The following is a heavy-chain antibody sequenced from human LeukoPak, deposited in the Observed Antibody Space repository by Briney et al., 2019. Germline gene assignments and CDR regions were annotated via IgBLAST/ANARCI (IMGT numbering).Heavy chain of an antibody. Sequence: SQTLSLTCTVSGGSISSGNYYWSWIRQPAGKGLERIGRIYTSGSTNYNPSLKSRVTISVDTSKNQFSLKLSSVTAADTAVYYCARSVYDYVWGSYRYLFDPWGQGTLVTVSS. CDR2: IYTSGST. J-gene: IGHJ5*02. D-gene: IGHD3-16*02. CDR3: ARSVYDYVWGSYRYLFDP. V-gene: IGHV4-61*02. CDR1: GGSISSGNYY.